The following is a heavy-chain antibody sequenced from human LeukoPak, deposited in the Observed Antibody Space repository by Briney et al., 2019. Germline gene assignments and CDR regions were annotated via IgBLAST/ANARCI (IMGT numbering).Heavy chain of an antibody. J-gene: IGHJ4*02. CDR1: GYTLTELS. V-gene: IGHV1-24*01. D-gene: IGHD3-22*01. CDR2: FDTEDGET. Sequence: ASVKVSCKVSGYTLTELSMHWVRQAPGKGLEWMGGFDTEDGETIYAQKFQGRVTMTEDTSTDTAYMELSSLRSEDMAVYYCATDFIRSNYDSSGYYYGPPRYWGQGTLVTVSS. CDR3: ATDFIRSNYDSSGYYYGPPRY.